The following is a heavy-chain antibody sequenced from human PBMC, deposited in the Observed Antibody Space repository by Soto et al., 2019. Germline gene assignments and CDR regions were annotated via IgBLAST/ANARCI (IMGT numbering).Heavy chain of an antibody. CDR3: AKEFYYDASGQYSDVYFHS. D-gene: IGHD3-22*01. V-gene: IGHV3-23*01. Sequence: GRTLGLSCAASGFCFRSYAMSCVRQAPPQWLEWVSSISTRGGRTYYADSVKGRFSIYRDNSANAVYLDMDNLRAEDTGIYYCAKEFYYDASGQYSDVYFHSLGEGALVTV. J-gene: IGHJ4*02. CDR2: ISTRGGRT. CDR1: GFCFRSYA.